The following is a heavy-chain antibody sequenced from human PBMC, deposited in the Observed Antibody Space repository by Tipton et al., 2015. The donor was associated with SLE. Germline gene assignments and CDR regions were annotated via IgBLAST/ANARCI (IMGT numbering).Heavy chain of an antibody. D-gene: IGHD1-20*01. CDR3: AGGRGITRHHYFDY. V-gene: IGHV3-21*03. CDR1: RFTFSSYS. CDR2: ISSSSSYI. J-gene: IGHJ4*02. Sequence: SLRLSCAASRFTFSSYSMNWVRQAPGKGLEWVSSISSSSSYIYYADSVKGRFTISRDNAKNSLYLQMNSLRAEDTAVYYCAGGRGITRHHYFDYWGQGTLVTVSS.